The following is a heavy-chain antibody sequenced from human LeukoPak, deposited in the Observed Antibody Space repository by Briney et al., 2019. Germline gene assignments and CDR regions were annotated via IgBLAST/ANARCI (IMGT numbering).Heavy chain of an antibody. CDR1: GFTFNSYS. D-gene: IGHD3-10*01. J-gene: IGHJ4*02. CDR2: ISTSSKII. Sequence: GGSLRLSCAASGFTFNSYSMNWVRQTPRKGLEWVSYISTSSKIIYYADSVKGRFTISRDNAKNSLYLQMNSLRAEDTAVYYCARDHYYGSGSYGFDYWGQGTLVTVSS. CDR3: ARDHYYGSGSYGFDY. V-gene: IGHV3-48*01.